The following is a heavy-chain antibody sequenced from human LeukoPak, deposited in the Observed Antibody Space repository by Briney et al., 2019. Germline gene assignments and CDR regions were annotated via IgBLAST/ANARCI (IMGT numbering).Heavy chain of an antibody. Sequence: GRSLRLSCAASGFTFSSYAMSWVRQAPGKGLEWVSAISGSGGSTYYADSVKGRFTISRDNSKNTLYLQMNSLRAEDTAVYYCAKDSSYCSGGSCYLPGSYWGQGTLVTVSS. CDR1: GFTFSSYA. V-gene: IGHV3-23*01. D-gene: IGHD2-15*01. CDR2: ISGSGGST. J-gene: IGHJ4*02. CDR3: AKDSSYCSGGSCYLPGSY.